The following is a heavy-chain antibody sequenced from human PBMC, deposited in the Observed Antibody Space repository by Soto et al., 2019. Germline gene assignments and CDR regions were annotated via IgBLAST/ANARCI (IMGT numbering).Heavy chain of an antibody. V-gene: IGHV3-9*01. CDR3: TTTSPNDDSGVVAY. CDR1: GFTFDDYA. J-gene: IGHJ4*02. Sequence: EVQLVESGGGLVQPGRSLRLSCAASGFTFDDYAMHWVRQPPGKGLEWVSGITWNSGSKDYADSVKGRFTISRDNRKNSLYLQMKSLRGEDTALYYCTTTSPNDDSGVVAYWGQGTLVTVSS. D-gene: IGHD1-1*01. CDR2: ITWNSGSK.